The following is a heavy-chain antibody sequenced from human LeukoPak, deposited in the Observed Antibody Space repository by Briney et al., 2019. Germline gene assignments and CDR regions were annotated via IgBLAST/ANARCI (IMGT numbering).Heavy chain of an antibody. CDR2: TIGIGGST. Sequence: PAGSLRLSCAPSGFTLTTYSMSWVRQPPGKLLDWVSSTIGIGGSTYYADSVKGRFTISRDNPKNTLYLQIDSLRAEDTPVYYCANDRASGRYYNVWRQGTLATDSS. V-gene: IGHV3-23*01. J-gene: IGHJ4*02. CDR3: ANDRASGRYYNV. D-gene: IGHD3-10*01. CDR1: GFTLTTYS.